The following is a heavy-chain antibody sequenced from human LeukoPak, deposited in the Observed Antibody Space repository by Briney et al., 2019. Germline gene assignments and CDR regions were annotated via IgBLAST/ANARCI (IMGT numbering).Heavy chain of an antibody. CDR2: ISGSDNDT. CDR3: AKDPMTTVTTVDSD. J-gene: IGHJ4*02. V-gene: IGHV3-23*01. D-gene: IGHD4-17*01. CDR1: GFTFSRNA. Sequence: GGSLRLSCAASGFTFSRNAMSWVRQAPGQGLEWVSGISGSDNDTYYADSVKGRFSISRDNSKNTLYLQMNSLRAEDTAVYYCAKDPMTTVTTVDSDWGQGTLVTVSS.